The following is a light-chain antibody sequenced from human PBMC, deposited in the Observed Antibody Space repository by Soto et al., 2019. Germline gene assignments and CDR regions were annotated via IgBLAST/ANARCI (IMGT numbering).Light chain of an antibody. CDR2: GAS. J-gene: IGKJ2*01. V-gene: IGKV3-20*01. CDR3: QQYGSSPGT. CDR1: QSVSSSY. Sequence: EIVLTQSPGTLSLSPGERATLSCRASQSVSSSYLAWYQQKPGQAPRPLIYGASSRATVIPDRFSGSGSGTDFTLTISRLEPEEFAVYYCQQYGSSPGTFGQGTKLEIK.